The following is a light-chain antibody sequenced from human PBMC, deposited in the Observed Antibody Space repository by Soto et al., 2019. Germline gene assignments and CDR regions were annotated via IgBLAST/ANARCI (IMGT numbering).Light chain of an antibody. J-gene: IGKJ3*01. CDR1: QTLRGNH. V-gene: IGKV3-20*01. CDR3: HQFGSSPFT. CDR2: GQS. Sequence: EIVLTQSPATLSLSPGDSAALSCWASQTLRGNHFAWYQQIPGQPPRLLVYGQSGRATGIPDRFSGSVSRAVSNLTLSRVEPEDSAIYYCHQFGSSPFTFGPGTK.